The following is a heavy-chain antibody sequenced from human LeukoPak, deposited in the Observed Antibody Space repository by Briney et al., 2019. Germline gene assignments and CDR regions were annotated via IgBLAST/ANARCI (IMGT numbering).Heavy chain of an antibody. Sequence: SETLSLTCTVSGGSISSYYWSWIRQPAGKGLEWIGRIYTSGSTNYNPSLKSRITMSVDTSKNQFSLKLSSVTAADTAVYYCARDRGGDGYNYYYYYYMDVWGKGTTVTVSS. CDR2: IYTSGST. CDR3: ARDRGGDGYNYYYYYYMDV. J-gene: IGHJ6*03. V-gene: IGHV4-4*07. D-gene: IGHD5-24*01. CDR1: GGSISSYY.